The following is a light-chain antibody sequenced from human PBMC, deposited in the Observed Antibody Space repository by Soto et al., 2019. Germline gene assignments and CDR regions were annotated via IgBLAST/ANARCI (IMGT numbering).Light chain of an antibody. V-gene: IGLV2-14*01. Sequence: QSVLTQPASVSGSPGQSIPISCTGTSSDVGGYNYVSCYQQHPGKAPKLMISAVSNRPSGVSDRFSGSKSGNTASLTISGLQAEDEADYYCSYMRNSLYVFGTGTKVTVL. CDR3: SYMRNSLYV. J-gene: IGLJ1*01. CDR1: SSDVGGYNY. CDR2: AVS.